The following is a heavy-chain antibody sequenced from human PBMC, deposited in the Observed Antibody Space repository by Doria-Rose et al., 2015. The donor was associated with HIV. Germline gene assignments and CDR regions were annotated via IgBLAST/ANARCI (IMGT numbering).Heavy chain of an antibody. J-gene: IGHJ4*02. Sequence: QVTLKESGPVLVKPTETLTLTCTVSGVSLSSPGMGVSWIRQPPGKALEWLAHTFSDDERSYKTSLKSRLTISRGTSKSQVVLTMTDMDPVDKATYYCARIKSSRWYHKYYFDFWGQGTLVIVSA. CDR1: GVSLSSPGMG. V-gene: IGHV2-26*01. CDR2: TFSDDER. CDR3: ARIKSSRWYHKYYFDF. D-gene: IGHD6-13*01.